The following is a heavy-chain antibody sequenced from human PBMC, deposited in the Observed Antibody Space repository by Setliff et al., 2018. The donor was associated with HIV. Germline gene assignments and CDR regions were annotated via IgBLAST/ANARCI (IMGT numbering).Heavy chain of an antibody. V-gene: IGHV1-2*02. Sequence: ASVKVSCKASGYTFTDYFLHWVRQAPGQGLEWLGWISPNNGDTTIPRRFRGRVTLTRDTSINTAYLELSGLRSDDTAVYFCARQLSNSFDSWGQGNLVTVSS. CDR1: GYTFTDYF. CDR2: ISPNNGDT. CDR3: ARQLSNSFDS. D-gene: IGHD1-1*01. J-gene: IGHJ4*02.